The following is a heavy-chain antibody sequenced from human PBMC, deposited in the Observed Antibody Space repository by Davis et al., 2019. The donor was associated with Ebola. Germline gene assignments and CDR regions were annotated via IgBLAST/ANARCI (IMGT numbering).Heavy chain of an antibody. J-gene: IGHJ6*02. V-gene: IGHV1-69*13. Sequence: SVKVSCKASGGTFSSHAISWVRQAPGQGLEWMGGIIPIFGTANYAQKFQGRVTITADESTSTAYMELSSLRSEDTAVYYCAGSLHPYENYYYYYGMDVWGQGTTVTVSS. CDR2: IIPIFGTA. D-gene: IGHD5-12*01. CDR3: AGSLHPYENYYYYYGMDV. CDR1: GGTFSSHA.